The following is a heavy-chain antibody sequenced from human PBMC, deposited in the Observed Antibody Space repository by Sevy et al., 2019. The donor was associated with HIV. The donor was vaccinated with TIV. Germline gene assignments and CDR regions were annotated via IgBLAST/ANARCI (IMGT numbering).Heavy chain of an antibody. D-gene: IGHD3-3*01. CDR3: AKLGVRVATGGTDY. Sequence: VGSLRLSCVASGLTISDYVLYWVRQAPGKGLEWVSAITESDADITYADSVKGRFTVSRDNSKNTVYLQMGSLRAEDTAIYYCAKLGVRVATGGTDYWGQGTQVTVSS. CDR1: GLTISDYV. J-gene: IGHJ4*02. V-gene: IGHV3-23*01. CDR2: ITESDADI.